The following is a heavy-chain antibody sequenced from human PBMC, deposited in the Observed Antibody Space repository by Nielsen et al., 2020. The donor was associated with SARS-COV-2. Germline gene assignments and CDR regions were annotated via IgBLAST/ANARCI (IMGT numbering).Heavy chain of an antibody. Sequence: GSLRLSCAVYGGSFSGYYWTWIRQPPGKGLQWIGEIEPSGRTNYTPSLKGRVTISVDTSKNQVSLKINSVTAADTAVYYCARGIYKINMMVVVFTSASMYLDYWGQGSLVTVSS. CDR3: ARGIYKINMMVVVFTSASMYLDY. V-gene: IGHV4-34*01. CDR2: IEPSGRT. J-gene: IGHJ4*02. CDR1: GGSFSGYY. D-gene: IGHD3-22*01.